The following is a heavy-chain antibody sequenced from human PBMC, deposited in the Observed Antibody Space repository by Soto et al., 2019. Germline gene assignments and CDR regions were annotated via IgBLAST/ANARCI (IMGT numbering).Heavy chain of an antibody. CDR1: GGTFSSYT. J-gene: IGHJ6*03. Sequence: SVKVSCKASGGTFSSYTISWVRQAPGQGLEWMGRIIPILGIANYAQKFQGRVTITADKSTSTAYMELSSLRSEDTAVYYCARDINVYSDGRDGYYYYYYMDGWGKGTTVTVSS. D-gene: IGHD5-18*01. V-gene: IGHV1-69*04. CDR2: IIPILGIA. CDR3: ARDINVYSDGRDGYYYYYYMDG.